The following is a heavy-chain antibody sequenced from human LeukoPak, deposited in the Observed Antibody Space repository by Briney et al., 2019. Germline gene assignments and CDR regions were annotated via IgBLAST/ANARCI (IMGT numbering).Heavy chain of an antibody. CDR3: AREEYYYDSGLDY. J-gene: IGHJ4*02. CDR2: ISYDETSK. V-gene: IGHV3-30*17. Sequence: QPGGSLRLSCAASGITFSTTAMHWARQAPGRGLELVAFISYDETSKYCADSVKRRFAISRDNSKNTLYLQMNSLRAEDTAVYYCAREEYYYDSGLDYWGQGTLVTVAP. D-gene: IGHD3-22*01. CDR1: GITFSTTA.